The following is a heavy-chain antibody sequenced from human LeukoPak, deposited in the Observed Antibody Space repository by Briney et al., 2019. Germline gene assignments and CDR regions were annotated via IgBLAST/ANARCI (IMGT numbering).Heavy chain of an antibody. Sequence: ASVKVSCKVSGYTLTELSMHWVRQAPGKGLEWMGGFDPEDGETIYAQKFQGRVTMTEDASTDTAYMELSSLRSEDTAVYYCATDGSRITIFGVVTAPNWGQGTLVTVSS. CDR2: FDPEDGET. J-gene: IGHJ4*02. CDR1: GYTLTELS. V-gene: IGHV1-24*01. CDR3: ATDGSRITIFGVVTAPN. D-gene: IGHD3-3*01.